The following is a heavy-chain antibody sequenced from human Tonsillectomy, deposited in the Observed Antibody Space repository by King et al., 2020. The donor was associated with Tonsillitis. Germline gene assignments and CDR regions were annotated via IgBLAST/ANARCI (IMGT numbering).Heavy chain of an antibody. CDR1: GFSLTTSGVG. D-gene: IGHD3/OR15-3a*01. J-gene: IGHJ4*02. CDR3: ARYTGDTIFGLVSTAYYFDY. V-gene: IGHV2-5*02. CDR2: IYWDDDK. Sequence: QITLKESGPTLVRPTQTLSLTCTFSGFSLTTSGVGVGWIRQPPGKALEWLALIYWDDDKRYSSFLKSRLTITKDTSKDQVVLTMTDMDAVDTATYYCARYTGDTIFGLVSTAYYFDYWGQGTLVTVSS.